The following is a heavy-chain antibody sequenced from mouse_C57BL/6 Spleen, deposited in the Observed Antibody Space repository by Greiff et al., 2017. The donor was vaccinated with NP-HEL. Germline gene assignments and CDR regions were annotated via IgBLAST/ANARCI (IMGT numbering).Heavy chain of an antibody. D-gene: IGHD1-1*01. CDR1: GYAFSSSW. CDR3: ARVSTVVDPYYAMDY. V-gene: IGHV1-82*01. CDR2: IYPGDGDT. J-gene: IGHJ4*01. Sequence: VHLVESGPELVKPGASVKISCKASGYAFSSSWMNWVKQRPGKGLEWIGRIYPGDGDTNYNGKFKGKATLTADKSSSTAYMQLSSLTSEDSAVYFCARVSTVVDPYYAMDYWGQGTSVTVSS.